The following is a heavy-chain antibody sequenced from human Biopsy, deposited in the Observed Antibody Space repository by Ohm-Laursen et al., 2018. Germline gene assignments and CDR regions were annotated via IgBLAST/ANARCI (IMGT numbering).Heavy chain of an antibody. CDR2: IYDRGSTA. CDR3: ARGMRSSGWPYFDS. D-gene: IGHD6-19*01. V-gene: IGHV4-59*01. Sequence: SETLSLTCTVSGGSISSYYWNWIRQPPGQGLEYIGYIYDRGSTANYNPSLESRVTMSVDMPKNQFSLKLSSVTAADTATYYCARGMRSSGWPYFDSWGQGTLVTVSS. CDR1: GGSISSYY. J-gene: IGHJ4*02.